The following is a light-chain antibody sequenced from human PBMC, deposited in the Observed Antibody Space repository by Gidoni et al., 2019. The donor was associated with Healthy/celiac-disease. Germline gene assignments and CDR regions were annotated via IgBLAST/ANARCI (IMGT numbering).Light chain of an antibody. CDR3: MQALQTSIT. J-gene: IGKJ5*01. Sequence: DSVMTQSPLSLPVTPGEPASISCRSSQSLLHSNVYNYLDWYLQKPGQSPQLLIYLGSNRASGVPDRFSGSGSGTDFTLKISRVEAEDVGVYYCMQALQTSITFGQGTRLEIK. CDR2: LGS. CDR1: QSLLHSNVYNY. V-gene: IGKV2-28*01.